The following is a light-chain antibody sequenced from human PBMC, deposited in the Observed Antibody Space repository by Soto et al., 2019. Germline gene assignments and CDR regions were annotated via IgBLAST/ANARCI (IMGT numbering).Light chain of an antibody. CDR1: SSDVGGYGY. J-gene: IGLJ2*01. CDR3: SSYSKTSPVI. CDR2: DVS. V-gene: IGLV2-14*03. Sequence: QSVLTQPASMSGSPGQSITISCTGTSSDVGGYGYVSWYQQHPGKPPKLIIYDVSDRPSGVSNRFSGSKSGNTASLTISGLQAEDDADYYCSSYSKTSPVIFGGGTKLTVL.